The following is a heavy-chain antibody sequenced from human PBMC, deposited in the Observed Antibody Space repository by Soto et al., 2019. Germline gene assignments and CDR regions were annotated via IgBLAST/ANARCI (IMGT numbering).Heavy chain of an antibody. Sequence: EVQVVDSGGGLVKPGGSLRLSCAASGFTFSTYTMNWVRQAPGKGLEWVSSIRSSSNYIYYADSLKGRFTISRDNAKNSLCLQMDSLRAEDTAVSYCARGSIAMDYWGQGTLVTVSS. D-gene: IGHD2-21*01. CDR1: GFTFSTYT. CDR2: IRSSSNYI. J-gene: IGHJ4*02. V-gene: IGHV3-21*01. CDR3: ARGSIAMDY.